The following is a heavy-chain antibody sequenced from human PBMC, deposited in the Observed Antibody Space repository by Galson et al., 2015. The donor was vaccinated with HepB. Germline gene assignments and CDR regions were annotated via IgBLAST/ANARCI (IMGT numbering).Heavy chain of an antibody. V-gene: IGHV3-23*01. Sequence: SLRLSCAASGFTISYYAMSWIRQAPGKGPEWVSAISAGGIYYADSVTGRFTISRDNSLNTLYLQMNNLRGEDTAVYYCAKDSGFVAALGAAYWGQGTLVTVSS. CDR1: GFTISYYA. J-gene: IGHJ4*02. D-gene: IGHD4/OR15-4a*01. CDR2: ISAGGI. CDR3: AKDSGFVAALGAAY.